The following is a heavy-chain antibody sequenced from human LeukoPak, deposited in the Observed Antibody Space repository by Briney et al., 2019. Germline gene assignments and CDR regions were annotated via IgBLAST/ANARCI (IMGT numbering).Heavy chain of an antibody. J-gene: IGHJ3*02. D-gene: IGHD5-12*01. Sequence: SVXXSXXASGGXFSSYAISWVRQAPGQGLXXXGRIIPILGIANYAQKFQGRVTITADKSTSTAYMELSSLRSEDTAVYYCARYSGYGEGAFDIWGQGTMVTVSS. CDR2: IIPILGIA. CDR1: GGXFSSYA. V-gene: IGHV1-69*04. CDR3: ARYSGYGEGAFDI.